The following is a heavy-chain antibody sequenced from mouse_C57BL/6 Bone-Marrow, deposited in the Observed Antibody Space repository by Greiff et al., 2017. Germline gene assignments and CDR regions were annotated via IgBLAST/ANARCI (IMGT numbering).Heavy chain of an antibody. CDR2: IYPGDGDT. D-gene: IGHD1-1*02. Sequence: VKLMESGPELVKPGASVKISCKASGYAFSSSWMNWVKQRPGQGLEWIGRIYPGDGDTNYNGKFKGKATLTADKSSSTAYMQLSSLTSEDSAVYFCARRGVVATDFDYWGQGTTLTVAS. V-gene: IGHV1-82*01. CDR3: ARRGVVATDFDY. CDR1: GYAFSSSW. J-gene: IGHJ2*01.